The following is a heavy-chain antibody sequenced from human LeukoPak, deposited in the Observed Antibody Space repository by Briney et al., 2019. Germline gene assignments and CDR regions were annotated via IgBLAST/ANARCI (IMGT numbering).Heavy chain of an antibody. D-gene: IGHD3-16*01. CDR1: GFIVSNFH. CDR3: ARVALYALDV. V-gene: IGHV3-53*01. Sequence: HTGGSLRLSCAASGFIVSNFHMAWVRQAPGKGLEWVSVFSSGGDTYYAESVKGRFTIYRDNSKNTLYLQISSLRAEDTAVYYCARVALYALDVWGQGTVVTVSS. CDR2: FSSGGDT. J-gene: IGHJ3*01.